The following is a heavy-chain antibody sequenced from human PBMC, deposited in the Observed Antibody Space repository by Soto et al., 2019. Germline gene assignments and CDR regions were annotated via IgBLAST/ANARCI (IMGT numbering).Heavy chain of an antibody. CDR3: ARVHCSSTSCYSEYYYGMDV. J-gene: IGHJ6*02. D-gene: IGHD2-2*02. V-gene: IGHV4-34*01. Sequence: QVQLQQWGAGLLKPSETLSLTCAVYGGSFSGYYWSWIRQPPGKGLEWIGEINHSGSTNYNPSLKSRVTISVDTSKNQFSLKLSSVTAADMAVYYCARVHCSSTSCYSEYYYGMDVWGQGTTVTVSS. CDR1: GGSFSGYY. CDR2: INHSGST.